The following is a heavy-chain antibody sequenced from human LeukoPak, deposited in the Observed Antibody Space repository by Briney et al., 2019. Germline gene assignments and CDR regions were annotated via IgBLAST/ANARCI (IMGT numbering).Heavy chain of an antibody. Sequence: GGSLRLSCAASGFTFSSYAMSWVRQAPGKGLEWVSTITSSGGNTYYADSVMGRFTISRDNSKNTLYLQMNSLRAEDTAVYYCAKARQYYDSDYWGQGTLVTVSS. CDR2: ITSSGGNT. V-gene: IGHV3-23*01. CDR1: GFTFSSYA. CDR3: AKARQYYDSDY. D-gene: IGHD3-22*01. J-gene: IGHJ4*02.